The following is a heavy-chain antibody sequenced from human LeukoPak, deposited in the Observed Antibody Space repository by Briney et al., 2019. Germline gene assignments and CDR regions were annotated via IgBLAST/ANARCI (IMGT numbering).Heavy chain of an antibody. J-gene: IGHJ5*02. D-gene: IGHD1-7*01. CDR1: GGSISSYY. CDR3: ASGTGTTFWFDP. CDR2: IYYTGST. V-gene: IGHV4-59*01. Sequence: SETLSLTCTVSGGSISSYYWSWIRQPPGKGLESIGYIYYTGSTNYNPSLKSRVTISVDTSKNQFSLKLSSVTAADTAVYYCASGTGTTFWFDPWGQGTLVTVSS.